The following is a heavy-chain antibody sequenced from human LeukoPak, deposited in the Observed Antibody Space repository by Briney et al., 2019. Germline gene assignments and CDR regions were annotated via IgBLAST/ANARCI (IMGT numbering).Heavy chain of an antibody. Sequence: GRSLRLSCAASGFTFSSYGMHWVRQAPGKGLEWVAVISYDGSNKYYADSVKGRFTISRDNSKNTLYLQMNSLRAEATAVYYCAKDGSSTSFQFDPWGQGTLVTVSS. CDR2: ISYDGSNK. J-gene: IGHJ5*02. V-gene: IGHV3-30*18. CDR1: GFTFSSYG. D-gene: IGHD2-2*01. CDR3: AKDGSSTSFQFDP.